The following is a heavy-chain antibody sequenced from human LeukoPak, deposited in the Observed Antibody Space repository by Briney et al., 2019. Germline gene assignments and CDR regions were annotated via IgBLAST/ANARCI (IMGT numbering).Heavy chain of an antibody. Sequence: GGSLRLSCAASGFTFNSYAMHWVRQAPGKGLEWVALISYDGSNKYYADSVKGRFTISRDNAKNSLYLQMNSLRAEDMALYYCAKDINPRIAVAGTGFDYWGQGTLVTVSS. CDR1: GFTFNSYA. V-gene: IGHV3-30-3*01. D-gene: IGHD6-19*01. CDR2: ISYDGSNK. CDR3: AKDINPRIAVAGTGFDY. J-gene: IGHJ4*02.